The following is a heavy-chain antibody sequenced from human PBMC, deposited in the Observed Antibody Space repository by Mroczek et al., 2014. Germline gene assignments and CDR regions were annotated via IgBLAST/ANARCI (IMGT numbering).Heavy chain of an antibody. D-gene: IGHD3-22*01. Sequence: QVQLQQSGGGVVQPGRSLRLSCAASGFTFSSYGMHWVRQAPGKGLEWMTVVSYDGSINYYADSVKGRFTISRDNSKNTLYLQMNSLRVEDTAVYYCAKEGRMTLIVVQRNMSFDIVGQGTMVTVSS. J-gene: IGHJ3*02. CDR1: GFTFSSYG. CDR3: AKEGRMTLIVVQRNMSFDI. CDR2: VSYDGSIN. V-gene: IGHV3-30*18.